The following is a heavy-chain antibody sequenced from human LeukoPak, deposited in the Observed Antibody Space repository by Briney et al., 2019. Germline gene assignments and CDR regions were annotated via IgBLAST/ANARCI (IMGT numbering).Heavy chain of an antibody. CDR1: GYTFTSYY. J-gene: IGHJ4*02. D-gene: IGHD3-22*01. CDR2: INPSGGST. V-gene: IGHV1-46*01. Sequence: ASVKVSCKASGYTFTSYYMHWVRQAPGQGLEWMGIINPSGGSTSYAQKFQGRVTMTRDMSTSTVYMELSSLRSDDTAVYYCARDPYYYDSSGYYRMPLNYWGQGTLVTVSS. CDR3: ARDPYYYDSSGYYRMPLNY.